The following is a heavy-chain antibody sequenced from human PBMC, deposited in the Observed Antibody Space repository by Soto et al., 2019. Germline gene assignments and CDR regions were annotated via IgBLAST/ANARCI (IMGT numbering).Heavy chain of an antibody. D-gene: IGHD2-21*02. V-gene: IGHV4-59*01. CDR3: ARDLWGYCGTDCYPLDV. CDR1: GGSISGYY. J-gene: IGHJ6*02. Sequence: SETLSLTCTVSGGSISGYYWSWIRQPPGKGLEWIGYTYNTGSTVYNPSFKSRVTISVDTSKNQFSLKLNSVTAADTAVYYCARDLWGYCGTDCYPLDVWGQGTTVTVSS. CDR2: TYNTGST.